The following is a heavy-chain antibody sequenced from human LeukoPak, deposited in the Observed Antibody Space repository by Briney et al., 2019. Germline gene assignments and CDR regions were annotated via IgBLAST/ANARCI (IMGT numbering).Heavy chain of an antibody. CDR1: GYSFTSYW. V-gene: IGHV5-51*01. D-gene: IGHD3-22*01. CDR2: IYPGDSDT. CDR3: ARASSWYYYDSSGYYIGY. Sequence: GESLKISCKGSGYSFTSYWIGWVRQMARKGLEWMGIIYPGDSDTRYSPSFQGQVTISADKSISTAYLQWSSLKASDTAMYYCARASSWYYYDSSGYYIGYWGQGTLVTVSS. J-gene: IGHJ4*02.